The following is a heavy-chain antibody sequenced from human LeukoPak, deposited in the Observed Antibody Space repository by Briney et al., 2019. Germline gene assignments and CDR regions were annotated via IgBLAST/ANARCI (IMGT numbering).Heavy chain of an antibody. CDR3: AREYSSSSGGYFDY. CDR1: GYTFTDYY. Sequence: ASVKVSCKASGYTFTDYYMHWVRQAPGQGLEWMGWINPNSGGTNYAQKFQGRVTMTRDTSISTAYMELSRLRSDDTAVYYCAREYSSSSGGYFDYWGQGTLVTVSS. CDR2: INPNSGGT. D-gene: IGHD6-6*01. J-gene: IGHJ4*02. V-gene: IGHV1-2*02.